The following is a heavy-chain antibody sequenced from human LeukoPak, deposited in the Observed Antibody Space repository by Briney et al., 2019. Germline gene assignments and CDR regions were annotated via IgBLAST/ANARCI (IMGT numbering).Heavy chain of an antibody. CDR2: IHYSGRP. J-gene: IGHJ6*02. V-gene: IGHV4-59*11. Sequence: SETLSLTCTVSGGSISGHYWTWIRQPPGKGLEWVGQIHYSGRPDYNPSLKSRVTISVDTSKNQLSLKVTSVTGADTAVYYCARFGVDYDMDVWGQGTTVTVSS. CDR3: ARFGVDYDMDV. CDR1: GGSISGHY. D-gene: IGHD3-16*01.